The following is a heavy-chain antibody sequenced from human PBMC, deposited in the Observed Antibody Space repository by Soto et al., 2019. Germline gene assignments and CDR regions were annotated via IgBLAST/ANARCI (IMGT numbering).Heavy chain of an antibody. J-gene: IGHJ6*03. CDR1: GFTFSSYS. V-gene: IGHV3-48*01. CDR2: ISSSSSTI. D-gene: IGHD5-12*01. CDR3: ASHSGSPRAGYYYYMDV. Sequence: GGSLRLSCAASGFTFSSYSMNWVRQAPGKGLEWVSYISSSSSTIYYADSVKGRFTISRDNAKNSLYLQMNSLRAEDTAVYYCASHSGSPRAGYYYYMDVWGKGTTVTVSS.